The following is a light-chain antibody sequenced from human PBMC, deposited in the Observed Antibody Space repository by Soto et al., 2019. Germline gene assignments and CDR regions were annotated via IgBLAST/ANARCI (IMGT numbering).Light chain of an antibody. V-gene: IGKV1-9*01. J-gene: IGKJ1*01. CDR1: LGISSH. CDR2: AAS. CDR3: QQLNSYPWT. Sequence: DIQLTQSPSFLSASVGDRVTITCRASLGISSHLAWYQQKPGKAPQLLIYAASTLQSGVPSSFSGSGSGTEFTLTISSLQPEDFATYYCQQLNSYPWTFGQGTKVEIK.